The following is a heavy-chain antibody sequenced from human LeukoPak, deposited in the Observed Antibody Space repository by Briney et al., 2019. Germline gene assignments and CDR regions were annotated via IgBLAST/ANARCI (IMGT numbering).Heavy chain of an antibody. Sequence: SQTLSLTCTVSGGSISSGGYYWSWIRQHPGKGLEWIRYIYYSGSTYYNPSLKRRVTISVDTSKNQFSLKLSSVNAAGTAVYYCARDVADTAMVRPYGMDVWGQGTTVTVSS. CDR3: ARDVADTAMVRPYGMDV. CDR2: IYYSGST. CDR1: GGSISSGGYY. D-gene: IGHD5-18*01. V-gene: IGHV4-31*03. J-gene: IGHJ6*02.